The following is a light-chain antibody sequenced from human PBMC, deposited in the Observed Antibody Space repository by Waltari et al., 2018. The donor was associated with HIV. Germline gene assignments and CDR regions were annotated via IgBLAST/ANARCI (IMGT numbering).Light chain of an antibody. J-gene: IGKJ4*01. V-gene: IGKV1-12*01. Sequence: DIKMTQSPSSLSASVGDRVPLTCRASQPISGWLAWYHQKPVNAAKLLIHAASILQSAVPSRFSGSRSETDYTPPIRGLQPEDFATYYREQGHSVPLTFGGGTKV. CDR2: AAS. CDR3: EQGHSVPLT. CDR1: QPISGW.